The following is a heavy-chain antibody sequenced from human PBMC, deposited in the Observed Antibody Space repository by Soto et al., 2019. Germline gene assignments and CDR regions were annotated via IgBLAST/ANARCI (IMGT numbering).Heavy chain of an antibody. CDR3: ARDVGDYGDYGSPEYYFDY. Sequence: QVQLVESGGGVVQPGRSLRLSCAASGFTFSSYAMHWVRQAPGEGLEWVADISYDGSNKYYADSVKGRFTISRDNSKNTLDLQMNSLRAEDTAVYYCARDVGDYGDYGSPEYYFDYWGQGTLVTVSS. V-gene: IGHV3-30-3*01. CDR1: GFTFSSYA. CDR2: ISYDGSNK. J-gene: IGHJ4*02. D-gene: IGHD4-17*01.